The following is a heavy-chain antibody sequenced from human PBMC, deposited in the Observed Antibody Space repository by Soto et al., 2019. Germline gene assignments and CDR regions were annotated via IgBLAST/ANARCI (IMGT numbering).Heavy chain of an antibody. D-gene: IGHD5-12*01. Sequence: SLRLSCAASGFTFSSYGMHWVRQAPGKGLEWVAVIWYDGSNKYYADSVKGRFTISRDNSKNTLYLQMNSLRAEDTAVYYCARDPEMATIPWFDPWGQGTLVTVSS. CDR3: ARDPEMATIPWFDP. V-gene: IGHV3-33*01. CDR2: IWYDGSNK. CDR1: GFTFSSYG. J-gene: IGHJ5*02.